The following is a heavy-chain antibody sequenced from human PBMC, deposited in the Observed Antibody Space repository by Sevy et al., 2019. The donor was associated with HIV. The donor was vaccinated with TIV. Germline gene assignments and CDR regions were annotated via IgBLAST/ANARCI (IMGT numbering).Heavy chain of an antibody. CDR2: ISSSSSTI. D-gene: IGHD2-2*01. CDR1: GFTLSSYS. CDR3: ARGGLTLSFGDDY. J-gene: IGHJ4*02. Sequence: GGSLRLSCVASGFTLSSYSMNWVRQAPGKGLEWVSYISSSSSTIYYADSVKGRFTISRDNAKNSLYLQMNSLRDEDTAVYYCARGGLTLSFGDDYWGPGTLVTVSS. V-gene: IGHV3-48*02.